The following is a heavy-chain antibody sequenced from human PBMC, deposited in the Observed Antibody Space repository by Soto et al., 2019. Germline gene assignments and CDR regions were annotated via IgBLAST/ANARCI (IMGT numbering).Heavy chain of an antibody. D-gene: IGHD6-13*01. J-gene: IGHJ6*02. V-gene: IGHV4-59*01. CDR1: GGSISSYY. CDR3: ARGSSSSWDYYYYGMDV. Sequence: PSETLSLTCTVSGGSISSYYWSWIRQPPGKGLEWIGYIYYSGSTNYNPSLKSRVTISVDTSKNQFSLKLSSVTAADTAVYYCARGSSSSWDYYYYGMDVWGQGTTVTVSS. CDR2: IYYSGST.